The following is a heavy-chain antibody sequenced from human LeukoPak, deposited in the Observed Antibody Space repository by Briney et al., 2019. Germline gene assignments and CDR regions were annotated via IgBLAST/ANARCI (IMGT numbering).Heavy chain of an antibody. CDR2: IYYSGST. Sequence: KPSETLSPTCAVYGGSFSGYYWSWIRQPPGKGLEWIGSIYYSGSTYYNPSLKSRVTISVDTSKNQFSLKLSSVTAADTAVYYCARHLLLWFGDPFDYWGQGTLVTVSS. D-gene: IGHD3-10*01. V-gene: IGHV4-34*01. J-gene: IGHJ4*02. CDR3: ARHLLLWFGDPFDY. CDR1: GGSFSGYY.